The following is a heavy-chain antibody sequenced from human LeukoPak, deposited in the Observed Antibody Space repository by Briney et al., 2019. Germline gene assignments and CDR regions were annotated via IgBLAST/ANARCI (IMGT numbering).Heavy chain of an antibody. J-gene: IGHJ5*02. CDR3: ARDPSDWGARIGPFDP. V-gene: IGHV1-46*01. CDR1: GYTFTSYY. Sequence: ASVTVSFKASGYTFTSYYMHWVRQAPGQGLEWMGIINPSGGSTSYAQKFQGRVTMTRDMSTSTVYMELSSLRSEDTAVYYCARDPSDWGARIGPFDPWGQGTLVTVSS. D-gene: IGHD7-27*01. CDR2: INPSGGST.